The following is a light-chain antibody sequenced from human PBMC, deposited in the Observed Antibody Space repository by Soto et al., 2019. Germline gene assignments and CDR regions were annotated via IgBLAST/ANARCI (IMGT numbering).Light chain of an antibody. CDR2: GTS. V-gene: IGKV3-20*01. Sequence: TGVTQSPSTLSLAPGEIAILAFTANQSISSYLAWYQQKPGQAPRLLIYGTSNRATGIPDRFSGSGSGTDFTLTISRLEPEDFAVYFCQQYAGPPTTFGQGTRLEIK. J-gene: IGKJ5*01. CDR1: QSISSY. CDR3: QQYAGPPTT.